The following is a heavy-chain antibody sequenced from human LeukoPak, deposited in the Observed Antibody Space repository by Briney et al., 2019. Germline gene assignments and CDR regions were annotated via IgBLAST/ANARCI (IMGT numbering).Heavy chain of an antibody. CDR2: IYPGDSDT. CDR3: ARPNITIFGADAFDI. V-gene: IGHV5-51*01. D-gene: IGHD3-3*01. CDR1: GYSFTSYW. Sequence: GESLKISCKGSGYSFTSYWIGWVRQMPGKGLEWMGIIYPGDSDTRYSPSFQGQVTISADKSIGTAYLQWSSLKASDTAMYYCARPNITIFGADAFDIWGQGTMVTVSS. J-gene: IGHJ3*02.